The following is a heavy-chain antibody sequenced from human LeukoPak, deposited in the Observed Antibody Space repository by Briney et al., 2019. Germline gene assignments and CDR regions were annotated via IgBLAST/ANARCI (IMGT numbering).Heavy chain of an antibody. Sequence: SETLSLTCTVSGGSISGSSYYWGWIRQPPGKGLEWIGSIYYSGSTYYNPSLKSRVTISVDTSKNQFSLKLSSVTAADTAVYYCARARTSRRQSSPYYFDYWGQGTLVTVSS. D-gene: IGHD3-3*02. CDR2: IYYSGST. CDR3: ARARTSRRQSSPYYFDY. V-gene: IGHV4-39*07. CDR1: GGSISGSSYY. J-gene: IGHJ4*02.